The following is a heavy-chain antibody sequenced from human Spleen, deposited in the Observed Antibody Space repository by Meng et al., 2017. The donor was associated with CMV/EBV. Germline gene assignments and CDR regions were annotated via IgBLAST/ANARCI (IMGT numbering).Heavy chain of an antibody. CDR2: INPNTGNT. CDR1: GYTFTSSD. D-gene: IGHD2-15*01. J-gene: IGHJ4*02. Sequence: QVQLVQSGAEVKKPGASVKVSCKASGYTFTSSDINWVRQATGQGLEWMGWINPNTGNTGYAQKFQGRVTMTTDTSTSTAYMELRSLRSDDTAVYYCARGGAATIDYWGQGTLVTVSS. CDR3: ARGGAATIDY. V-gene: IGHV1-8*01.